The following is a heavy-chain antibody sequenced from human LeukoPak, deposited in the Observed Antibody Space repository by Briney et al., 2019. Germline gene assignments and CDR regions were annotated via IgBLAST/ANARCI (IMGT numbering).Heavy chain of an antibody. CDR3: ARDRVYDFWSGYYGYYYYYYMDV. V-gene: IGHV3-7*01. Sequence: GGSLRLSCAASGFTFSSYWMSWVRQAPGKVLEWVANIKQDGSEKYYVDSVKGRFTISRDNAKNSLYLQMNSLRAEDTAVYYCARDRVYDFWSGYYGYYYYYYMDVWGKGTTVTVSS. CDR2: IKQDGSEK. D-gene: IGHD3-3*01. CDR1: GFTFSSYW. J-gene: IGHJ6*03.